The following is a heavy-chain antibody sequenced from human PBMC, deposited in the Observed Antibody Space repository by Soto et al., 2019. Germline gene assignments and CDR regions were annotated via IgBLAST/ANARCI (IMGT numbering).Heavy chain of an antibody. V-gene: IGHV3-21*01. CDR3: ARESEDLTSNFDY. CDR1: GFTFTRYS. J-gene: IGHJ4*02. CDR2: ISSTTNYI. Sequence: GGSLRLSVAASGFTFTRYSMNWVRQAPGKGLEWVSSISSTTNYIYYADSMKGRFTVSRDNAKNSVYLEMNSLSPADTALYYCARESEDLTSNFDYWAQGTLVPVSS.